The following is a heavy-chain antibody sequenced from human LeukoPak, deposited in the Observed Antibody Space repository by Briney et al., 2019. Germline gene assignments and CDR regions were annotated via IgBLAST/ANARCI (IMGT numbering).Heavy chain of an antibody. D-gene: IGHD3-22*01. CDR3: ARLAYYDSSGPINYFDY. CDR2: IIPIFGTA. J-gene: IGHJ4*02. CDR1: GGTFSSYA. V-gene: IGHV1-69*13. Sequence: ASVTVSCTASGGTFSSYAISWVRQAPGQGLEWMGGIIPIFGTANYAQKFQGRVTITADESTSTAYMELSSLRSEDTAVYYCARLAYYDSSGPINYFDYWGQGTLVTVSS.